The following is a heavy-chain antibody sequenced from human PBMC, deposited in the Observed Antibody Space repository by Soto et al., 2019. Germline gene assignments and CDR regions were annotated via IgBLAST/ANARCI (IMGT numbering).Heavy chain of an antibody. Sequence: QVQLVQSGAEVKKPGASVKVSCKASGYTFTSYAMHWVRQAPGQRLEWMGWINAGNGNTKYSQKFQGRVTLTRATSASTAYIELSSLRSEDTAVYYCALTFCSSYGYQYYFDYWGQGTLVTVSS. V-gene: IGHV1-3*01. D-gene: IGHD5-18*01. CDR3: ALTFCSSYGYQYYFDY. CDR1: GYTFTSYA. CDR2: INAGNGNT. J-gene: IGHJ4*02.